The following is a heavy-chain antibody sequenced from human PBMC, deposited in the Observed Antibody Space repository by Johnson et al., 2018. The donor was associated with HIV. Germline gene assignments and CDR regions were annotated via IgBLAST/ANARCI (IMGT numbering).Heavy chain of an antibody. D-gene: IGHD2-8*01. CDR2: IWFDGSNK. CDR1: GFTFSTYG. J-gene: IGHJ3*02. V-gene: IGHV3-30*19. CDR3: ARDNIVLMVGGAFDI. Sequence: QMLLVESGGGLVQPGGSLRLSCAASGFTFSTYGMHWVRQAPGKGLEWVAVIWFDGSNKYYADSVKGRFTISRDNSKNTLYLQMNSLRAEDTAVYYCARDNIVLMVGGAFDIWGQGTMVTVSS.